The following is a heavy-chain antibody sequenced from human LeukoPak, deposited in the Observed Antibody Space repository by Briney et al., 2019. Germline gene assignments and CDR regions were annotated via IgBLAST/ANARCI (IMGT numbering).Heavy chain of an antibody. J-gene: IGHJ4*02. V-gene: IGHV3-9*01. CDR3: ARGRIAAAYQGGPDY. D-gene: IGHD6-13*01. CDR1: GFTFDDYA. Sequence: GGSLRLSCAASGFTFDDYAMHWVRQAPGKGLEWVSGISWNSGSIGYADSVKGRFTISRDNAKNSLYLQMNSLRAEDTAVYYCARGRIAAAYQGGPDYWGQGTLVTVSS. CDR2: ISWNSGSI.